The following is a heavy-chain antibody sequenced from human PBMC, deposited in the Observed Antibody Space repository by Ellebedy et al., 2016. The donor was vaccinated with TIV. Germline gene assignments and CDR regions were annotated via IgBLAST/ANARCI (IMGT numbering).Heavy chain of an antibody. CDR2: IYYSGSN. CDR1: GGSISSYY. Sequence: MPGGSLRLSCTVSGGSISSYYWSWIRQPPGKGLEWIGYIYYSGSNNYTPSLKSRVNISVDTSKNQFSRKLSFVTAADPAVYYFARYPGVAAHYFDYWGQGTLVTVSS. J-gene: IGHJ4*02. D-gene: IGHD6-19*01. CDR3: ARYPGVAAHYFDY. V-gene: IGHV4-59*12.